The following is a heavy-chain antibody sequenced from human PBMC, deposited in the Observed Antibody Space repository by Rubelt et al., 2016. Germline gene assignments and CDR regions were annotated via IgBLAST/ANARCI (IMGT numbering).Heavy chain of an antibody. V-gene: IGHV3-33*01. J-gene: IGHJ3*02. D-gene: IGHD3-3*01. Sequence: SYGMHWVRQAPGKGLEWVAVIWYDGSNKYYADSVKGRFTISRDNSKNTLYLQMNSLRAEDTAVYYCAREGLRFLEADAFDIWGQGTMVTVSS. CDR3: AREGLRFLEADAFDI. CDR2: IWYDGSNK. CDR1: SYG.